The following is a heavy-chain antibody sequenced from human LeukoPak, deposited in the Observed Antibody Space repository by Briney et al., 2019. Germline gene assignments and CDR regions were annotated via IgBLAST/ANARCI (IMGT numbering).Heavy chain of an antibody. CDR3: ARELTSSGYYEAVY. J-gene: IGHJ4*02. V-gene: IGHV1-46*01. D-gene: IGHD3-22*01. CDR1: RYTFTSYY. Sequence: ASVKVSCKASRYTFTSYYLHWVRQAPGQGLEWMGIINSSGVSTSYTQTSQGRVTMTRDTSTSTVHMELSSLRSEHTAVYYCARELTSSGYYEAVYWGQGTLVTVSS. CDR2: INSSGVST.